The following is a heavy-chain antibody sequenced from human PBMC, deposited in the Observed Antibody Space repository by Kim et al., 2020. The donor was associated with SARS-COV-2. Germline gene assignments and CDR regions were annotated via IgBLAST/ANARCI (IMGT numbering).Heavy chain of an antibody. V-gene: IGHV4-59*01. CDR3: ARGHSSSWYFLDY. CDR2: IYYSGST. CDR1: GGSISSYY. D-gene: IGHD6-13*01. Sequence: SETLSLTCTVSGGSISSYYWSWIRQPPGKGLEWIGYIYYSGSTNYNPSLKSRVTISVDTSKNHFSLKLSSVTAADTAVYYCARGHSSSWYFLDYWGQGTLVTVSS. J-gene: IGHJ4*02.